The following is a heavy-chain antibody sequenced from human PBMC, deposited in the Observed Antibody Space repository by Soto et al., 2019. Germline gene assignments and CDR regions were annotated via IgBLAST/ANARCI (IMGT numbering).Heavy chain of an antibody. CDR1: GFPFSISW. D-gene: IGHD3-22*01. J-gene: IGHJ4*02. CDR3: AKTLYYYDTGGYQ. CDR2: ITSDGSKT. Sequence: GGSLRLSCAASGFPFSISWMHWVRQVPGKGLEWVSRITSDGSKTIYADSVKGRFSISRDNSKNTLYLQMNSLRAEDTAVYYCAKTLYYYDTGGYQWGRGTLVTVSS. V-gene: IGHV3-74*01.